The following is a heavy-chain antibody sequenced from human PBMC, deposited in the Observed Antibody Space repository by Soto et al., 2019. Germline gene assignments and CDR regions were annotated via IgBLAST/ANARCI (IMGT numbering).Heavy chain of an antibody. CDR3: ARDPRGELHLKYFDY. CDR1: GYTFTSYA. V-gene: IGHV1-3*01. CDR2: INAGNGNT. D-gene: IGHD1-26*01. Sequence: ASVKVSCKASGYTFTSYAMHWVRQAPGQRLEWMGWINAGNGNTKYSQKFQGRVTITRDTSASTAYMELRGLRSDDTAVYYCARDPRGELHLKYFDYWGQGTLVNVS. J-gene: IGHJ4*02.